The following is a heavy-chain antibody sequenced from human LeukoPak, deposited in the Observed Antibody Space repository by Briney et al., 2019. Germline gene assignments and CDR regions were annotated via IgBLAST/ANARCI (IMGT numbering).Heavy chain of an antibody. Sequence: ASVKVSCKASGYTFTGYYMHWVRQAPGQGLEWMGWINPNSGGTNYAQKFQGRVTMTRDTSISTAYTELSRLRSDDTAVYYCARAVYGSGSYYLFDYWGQGTLVTVSS. D-gene: IGHD3-10*01. V-gene: IGHV1-2*02. CDR2: INPNSGGT. CDR3: ARAVYGSGSYYLFDY. J-gene: IGHJ4*02. CDR1: GYTFTGYY.